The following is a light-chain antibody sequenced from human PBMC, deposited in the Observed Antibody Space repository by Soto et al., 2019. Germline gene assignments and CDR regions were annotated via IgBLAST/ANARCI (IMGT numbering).Light chain of an antibody. V-gene: IGKV3-15*01. CDR1: QTVSNN. CDR2: FAF. J-gene: IGKJ4*01. CDR3: QHYNEWPLT. Sequence: ERVMTQFPATLSVSPGAKATLSCRASQTVSNNLAWYQQKPGQAPRLLIYFAFTRATGVPARFSGSGSGTEFTLTISNLQSEDSAVYYCQHYNEWPLTFGGGTKLETK.